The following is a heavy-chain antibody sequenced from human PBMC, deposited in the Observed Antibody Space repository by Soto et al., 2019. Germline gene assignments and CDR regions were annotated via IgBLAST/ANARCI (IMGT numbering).Heavy chain of an antibody. J-gene: IGHJ4*02. CDR3: AHRVLRTVFGLVTTTAIYFDF. Sequence: QITLNESGPTQVNPRQTLTLTCTFSGFSLTTSGVGVGWIRQSPGKAPEWLALSYWDDDKRYSPSLKSRLTITKDTSKNQVVLTMADLDPAETATYYCAHRVLRTVFGLVTTTAIYFDFWGQGTPVAVSS. CDR1: GFSLTTSGVG. CDR2: SYWDDDK. D-gene: IGHD3-3*01. V-gene: IGHV2-5*02.